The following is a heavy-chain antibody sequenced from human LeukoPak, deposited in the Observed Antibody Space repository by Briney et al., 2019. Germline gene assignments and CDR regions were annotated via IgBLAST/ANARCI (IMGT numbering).Heavy chain of an antibody. D-gene: IGHD5-18*01. Sequence: SETLSLTCVVSGDSISSGGYSWNWIRQPPGKGLEWIGYIYNSGTTSYNPSLKSRVTMSVDTSKNQFSLKLSSVTAADTTVYYCARAPERWYSYGSYTYYYMDVWGKGTTVTVSS. CDR1: GDSISSGGYS. CDR2: IYNSGTT. CDR3: ARAPERWYSYGSYTYYYMDV. V-gene: IGHV4-30-4*07. J-gene: IGHJ6*03.